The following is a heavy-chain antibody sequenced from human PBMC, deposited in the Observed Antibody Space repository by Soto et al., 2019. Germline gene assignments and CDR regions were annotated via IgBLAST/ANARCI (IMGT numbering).Heavy chain of an antibody. D-gene: IGHD4-17*01. J-gene: IGHJ6*02. V-gene: IGHV3-33*01. Sequence: GGSLRLSCAASGFTFSSYGMHWVRQAPGKGLEWVAVIWYDGSNKYYADSVKGRFTISRDNSKNTLYLQMNSLRAEDTAVYYCARLATVTETYYYYGMDVWGQGTTVTVSS. CDR2: IWYDGSNK. CDR3: ARLATVTETYYYYGMDV. CDR1: GFTFSSYG.